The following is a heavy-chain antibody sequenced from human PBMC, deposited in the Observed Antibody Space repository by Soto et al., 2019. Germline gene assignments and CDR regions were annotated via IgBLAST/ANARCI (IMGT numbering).Heavy chain of an antibody. CDR3: ARRITIFGVVIRGNYGMDV. CDR1: GGTFSSYA. CDR2: IIPIFGTA. V-gene: IGHV1-69*12. D-gene: IGHD3-3*01. Sequence: QVQLVQSGAEVKKPGSSVKVSCKASGGTFSSYAISWVRQAPGQGLEWMGGIIPIFGTANYAQKFQGRVTITADEXMSXAXTELSSLRSEDTAVYYCARRITIFGVVIRGNYGMDVWGQGTTVTVSS. J-gene: IGHJ6*02.